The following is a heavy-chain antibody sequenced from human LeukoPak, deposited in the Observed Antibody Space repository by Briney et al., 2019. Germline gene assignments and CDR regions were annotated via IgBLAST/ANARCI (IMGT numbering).Heavy chain of an antibody. J-gene: IGHJ4*02. CDR1: GYTFKNYD. Sequence: ASVKVSCKASGYTFKNYDINWVRQATGQGLEWMGWMNPNSGNTGFAQKFQDRVSMTRDTSINTAYMELTSLRSGDTAVYYCARSTPGGLHGYSFDYWGQGTVVTVYS. V-gene: IGHV1-8*02. CDR3: ARSTPGGLHGYSFDY. D-gene: IGHD5-24*01. CDR2: MNPNSGNT.